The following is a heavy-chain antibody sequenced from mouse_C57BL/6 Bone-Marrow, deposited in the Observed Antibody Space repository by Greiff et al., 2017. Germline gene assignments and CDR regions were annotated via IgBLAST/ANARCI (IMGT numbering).Heavy chain of an antibody. D-gene: IGHD1-1*01. Sequence: QVQLQQPGAELVKPGASVKLSCKASGYTFTSYWMHWVKQRPGQGLEWIARIYPGSGNTYYNEKFKGKATLTAEKSSSTAYMQLSSLTSEASAVYFCARLPYYYGSSHFDYWGQGTTLTVSS. CDR2: IYPGSGNT. J-gene: IGHJ2*01. CDR1: GYTFTSYW. V-gene: IGHV1-76*01. CDR3: ARLPYYYGSSHFDY.